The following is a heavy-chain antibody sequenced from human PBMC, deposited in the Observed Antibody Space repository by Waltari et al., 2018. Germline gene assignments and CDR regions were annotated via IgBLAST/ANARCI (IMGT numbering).Heavy chain of an antibody. CDR1: GGSISSYY. J-gene: IGHJ5*02. Sequence: QVQLQESGPGLVKPSETLSLTCTVSGGSISSYYWSWIRQPPGKGLEWIGYIYYSGSTNYNPSRKSRVTISVDTSKNQFSLKLSSVTAADTAVYYCARDSGYDTGWFDPWGQGTLVTVSS. CDR2: IYYSGST. V-gene: IGHV4-59*01. D-gene: IGHD5-12*01. CDR3: ARDSGYDTGWFDP.